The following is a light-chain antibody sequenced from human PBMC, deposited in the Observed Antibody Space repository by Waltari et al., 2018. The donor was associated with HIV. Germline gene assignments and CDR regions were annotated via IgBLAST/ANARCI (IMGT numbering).Light chain of an antibody. CDR1: SSNIGAPYD. CDR3: QSYDSSLSGWV. V-gene: IGLV1-40*01. CDR2: GNS. J-gene: IGLJ3*02. Sequence: QSVLTQPPSVSGAPGQRVTISCTGSSSNIGAPYDVHWYHQLPGSAPKLLIYGNSNRPSGVPDRFSGSKSGTSASLAITELQAEDEAGYYCQSYDSSLSGWVFGGGTKLTVL.